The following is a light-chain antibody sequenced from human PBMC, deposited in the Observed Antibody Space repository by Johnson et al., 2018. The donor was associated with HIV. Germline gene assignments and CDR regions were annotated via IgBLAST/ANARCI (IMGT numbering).Light chain of an antibody. J-gene: IGLJ1*01. CDR1: SSNIGNNY. CDR2: ENT. CDR3: GTWDNGLGGYF. Sequence: QSVLTQPPSVSAAPGQKVTISCSGSSSNIGNNYVSWYQQLPGTAPKLLIYENTKRPSGIPDRFSGSKSGTSATLGITGLQTGDEADYYCGTWDNGLGGYFFGSGTKVTVL. V-gene: IGLV1-51*02.